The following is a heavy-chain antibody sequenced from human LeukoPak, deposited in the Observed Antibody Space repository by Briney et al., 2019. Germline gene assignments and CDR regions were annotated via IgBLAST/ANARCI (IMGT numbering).Heavy chain of an antibody. Sequence: GGSLRLSCAASGFTFSLYWMHWVRHAPGKGLVWVSRIEGGESSTNYADFVKGRFTISRDNAKNSLYLQMNSLRAEDTAVYYCARDSSGWTFEYYYYMDVWGKGTTVTVSS. CDR2: IEGGESST. J-gene: IGHJ6*03. V-gene: IGHV3-74*01. CDR3: ARDSSGWTFEYYYYMDV. CDR1: GFTFSLYW. D-gene: IGHD6-19*01.